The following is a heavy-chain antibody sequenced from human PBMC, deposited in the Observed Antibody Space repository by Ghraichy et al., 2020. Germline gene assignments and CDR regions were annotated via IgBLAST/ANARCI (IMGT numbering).Heavy chain of an antibody. J-gene: IGHJ4*02. CDR1: GFTFSSYA. CDR3: ANSVEYSSSVGATGFDY. V-gene: IGHV3-23*01. Sequence: GGSLRLSCAASGFTFSSYAMSWVRQAPGKGLEWVSAISGSGGSTYYADSVKGRFTISRDNSKNTLYLQMNSLRAEDTAVYYCANSVEYSSSVGATGFDYWGQGTLVTVSS. D-gene: IGHD6-6*01. CDR2: ISGSGGST.